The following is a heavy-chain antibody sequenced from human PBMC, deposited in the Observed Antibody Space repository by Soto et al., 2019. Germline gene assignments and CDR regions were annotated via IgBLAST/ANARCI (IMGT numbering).Heavy chain of an antibody. D-gene: IGHD3-9*01. J-gene: IGHJ4*02. Sequence: QLQLQESGPGLVKPSETLSLTCTVSGGSISSSSYYWGWIRQPPGKGLEWIGSIYYSGSTYYNPSLKSRVTISIDTSKNQFSLKLSSVTAADTAVYYCARHADYDILTGNSGGFDYWGQGTLVTVSS. CDR2: IYYSGST. CDR1: GGSISSSSYY. CDR3: ARHADYDILTGNSGGFDY. V-gene: IGHV4-39*01.